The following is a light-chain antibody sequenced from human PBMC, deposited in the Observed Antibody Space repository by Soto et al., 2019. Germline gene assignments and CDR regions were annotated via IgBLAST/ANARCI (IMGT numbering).Light chain of an antibody. J-gene: IGLJ2*01. CDR3: SSYTSSDVVI. V-gene: IGLV2-14*01. CDR1: SSDVGGYNY. Sequence: QSALTQPASVSGSPGQSITISCTGTSSDVGGYNYVSWYQQPPDKAPKLMIYDVSNRPSGVSNRFSGSKSGNTASLTISGLQAEDEADYYCSSYTSSDVVIFGGETKLTVL. CDR2: DVS.